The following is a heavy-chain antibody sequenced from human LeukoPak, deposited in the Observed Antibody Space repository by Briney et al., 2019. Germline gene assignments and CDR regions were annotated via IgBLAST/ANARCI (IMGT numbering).Heavy chain of an antibody. CDR1: GYTFTSNG. CDR3: ARGLLTYYYDSSGSDAFDI. V-gene: IGHV1-18*01. Sequence: GASVKVSCKASGYTFTSNGINWVRQAPGQGLEWMGWISGYNGNTKYAQKFQGRVTMTTDTSTSTAYMELRSLKSDDTAVYYCARGLLTYYYDSSGSDAFDIWGQGTMVTVSS. D-gene: IGHD3-22*01. CDR2: ISGYNGNT. J-gene: IGHJ3*02.